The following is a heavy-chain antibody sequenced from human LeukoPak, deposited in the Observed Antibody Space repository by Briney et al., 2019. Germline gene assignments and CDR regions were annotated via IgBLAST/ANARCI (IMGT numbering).Heavy chain of an antibody. CDR2: IYYSGST. D-gene: IGHD5-18*01. V-gene: IGHV4-30-4*01. J-gene: IGHJ4*02. CDR3: ARDLRGYSFGYFDY. Sequence: RSSQTLSLTCTVSGGSISSGDYYWSWIRQPPGKGLEWIGYIYYSGSTYYNPSLKSRVTISVDTSKNQFSLKLSSVTAADTAVYYCARDLRGYSFGYFDYWGQGTLVTVSS. CDR1: GGSISSGDYY.